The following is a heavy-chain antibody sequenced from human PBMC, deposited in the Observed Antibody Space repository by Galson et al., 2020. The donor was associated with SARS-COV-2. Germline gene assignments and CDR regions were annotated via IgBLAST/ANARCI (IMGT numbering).Heavy chain of an antibody. CDR3: ARDSLGYCSSTSCKYYYYGMDV. J-gene: IGHJ6*02. CDR2: ISAYNGNT. Sequence: ASVKVSCKASGYTFTSYGISWVRQAPGLGLEWMGWISAYNGNTNYAQKLQGRVTMTTDTSTSTAYMELRSLRSDDTAVYYCARDSLGYCSSTSCKYYYYGMDVWGQGTTVTVSS. D-gene: IGHD2-2*03. V-gene: IGHV1-18*01. CDR1: GYTFTSYG.